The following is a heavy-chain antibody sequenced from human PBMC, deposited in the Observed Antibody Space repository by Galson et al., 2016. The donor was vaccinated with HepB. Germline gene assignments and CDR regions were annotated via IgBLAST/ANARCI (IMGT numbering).Heavy chain of an antibody. V-gene: IGHV2-70*01. CDR1: GFSLSTSGMR. D-gene: IGHD1-14*01. CDR2: IDGGGDK. Sequence: PALVKPTQTLTLTCTFSGFSLSTSGMRVIWIRQPPGKALEWLSLIDGGGDKYYSISLKTRLTISKDTSENQVVLTMTNMDPVDTGTYYCARIRYTNTGYSYYYGMDVWGQGTAVTVSS. J-gene: IGHJ6*02. CDR3: ARIRYTNTGYSYYYGMDV.